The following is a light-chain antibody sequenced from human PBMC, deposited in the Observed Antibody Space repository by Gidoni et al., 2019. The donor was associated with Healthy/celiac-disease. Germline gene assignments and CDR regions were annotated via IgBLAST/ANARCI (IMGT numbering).Light chain of an antibody. CDR2: AAS. CDR1: QSISSY. V-gene: IGKV1-39*01. CDR3: QQSYSTPQT. Sequence: DIQMTQSPSSLSESVGDRVTITCRARQSISSYLNRYQQKPGKAPKLLIYAASSLQSGVTSRFSGSGSGTDFTLTISSLQPEDFATYYFQQSYSTPQTFGQGTKVEIK. J-gene: IGKJ1*01.